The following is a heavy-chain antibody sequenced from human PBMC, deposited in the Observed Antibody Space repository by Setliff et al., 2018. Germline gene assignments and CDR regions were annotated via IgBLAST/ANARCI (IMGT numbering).Heavy chain of an antibody. V-gene: IGHV4-30-4*08. CDR1: NGSVSTTSHY. Sequence: SETLSLTCTVSNGSVSTTSHYWTWIRQPPGKGLEWIGHVYYNGATHYSPSFTSRINITVDLSRNHFSLRLSSVPAADTAVYYCARESRSRFGDVLDILASWGQGTLGTVS. CDR3: ARESRSRFGDVLDILAS. J-gene: IGHJ4*02. D-gene: IGHD3-10*01. CDR2: VYYNGAT.